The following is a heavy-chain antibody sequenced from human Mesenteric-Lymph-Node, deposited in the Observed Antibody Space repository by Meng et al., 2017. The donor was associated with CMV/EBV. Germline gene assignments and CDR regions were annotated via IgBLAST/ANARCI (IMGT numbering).Heavy chain of an antibody. Sequence: CTFSGFSLSSSGVGVGWIRQPPGKALEWLALIYWDDDKRYSPSLKSRLTITKDTSKNQVVLTMTNMDPVDTATYYCALHGFGESSFDYWGQGTLVTVSS. CDR2: IYWDDDK. V-gene: IGHV2-5*02. CDR3: ALHGFGESSFDY. CDR1: GFSLSSSGVG. J-gene: IGHJ4*02. D-gene: IGHD3-10*01.